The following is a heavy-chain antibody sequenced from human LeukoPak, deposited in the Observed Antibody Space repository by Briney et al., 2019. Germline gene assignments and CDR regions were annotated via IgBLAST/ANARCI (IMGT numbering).Heavy chain of an antibody. D-gene: IGHD3-22*01. Sequence: PGGSLRLSCAASGFTFSDYYMSWIRQAPGKGLEWVSYISSSGSTIYYADSVKGRFTISRDNAKNSLYLQMNSLRAEDTAVYYCARSRTYSYDSSGYLGYWGQGTLVTVSS. CDR3: ARSRTYSYDSSGYLGY. V-gene: IGHV3-11*01. CDR1: GFTFSDYY. CDR2: ISSSGSTI. J-gene: IGHJ4*02.